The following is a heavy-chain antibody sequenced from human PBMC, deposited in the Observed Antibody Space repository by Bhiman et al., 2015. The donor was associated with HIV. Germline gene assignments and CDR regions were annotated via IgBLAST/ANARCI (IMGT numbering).Heavy chain of an antibody. CDR1: GFTFSSYT. D-gene: IGHD1-7*01. V-gene: IGHV3-21*03. J-gene: IGHJ4*02. CDR3: AREPGGTTEGRFDY. CDR2: ISSSSSYI. Sequence: EVQLLESGGGLVQPGGSLRLSCAASGFTFSSYTMNWVRQAPGKGLEWVSSISSSSSYIYYADSVKGRFTISRDNAKNSLSLQMNSLRAEDTAVYYCAREPGGTTEGRFDYWGQGTLVTVSS.